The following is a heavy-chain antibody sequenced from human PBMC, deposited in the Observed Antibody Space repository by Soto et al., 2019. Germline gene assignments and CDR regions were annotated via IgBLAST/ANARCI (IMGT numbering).Heavy chain of an antibody. J-gene: IGHJ6*03. CDR1: GGSISSYY. V-gene: IGHV4-59*01. Sequence: TSETLSLTCTVSGGSISSYYWSWIRQPPGKGLEWIGYIYYSGSTNYNPSLKSRVTISVDTSKNQFSLKLSSVTAADTAVYYCAREVSGYESYYYYYMDVWGKGTTVTVSS. CDR3: AREVSGYESYYYYYMDV. CDR2: IYYSGST. D-gene: IGHD5-12*01.